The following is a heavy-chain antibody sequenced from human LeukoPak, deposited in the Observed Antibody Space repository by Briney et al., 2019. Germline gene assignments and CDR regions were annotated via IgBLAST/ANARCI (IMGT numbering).Heavy chain of an antibody. CDR3: ARAVSIVGATGN. CDR1: GGSISSSSYY. J-gene: IGHJ4*02. V-gene: IGHV4-39*07. D-gene: IGHD1-26*01. Sequence: PSETLSLTCTVSGGSISSSSYYWGWIRQPPGKGLEWIGSIYYSGSTYYNPSLKSRVTISVDTSKNQFSLKLSSVTAADTAVYYCARAVSIVGATGNWGQGTLVTVSS. CDR2: IYYSGST.